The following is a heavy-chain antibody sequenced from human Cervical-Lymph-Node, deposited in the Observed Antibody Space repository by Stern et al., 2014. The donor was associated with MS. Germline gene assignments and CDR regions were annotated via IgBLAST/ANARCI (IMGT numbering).Heavy chain of an antibody. CDR1: GGTFSRNG. CDR3: ARVLSGVFGVLSPLYGMDV. CDR2: IIPTFGTT. V-gene: IGHV1-69*01. Sequence: VQLVESGAEVKQAGSSVKVSCKASGGTFSRNGISWVRQAPGQGLEWMGGIIPTFGTTKYAKKFQDTVTITADESTSTAYMELNSLTSDDTAVYYCARVLSGVFGVLSPLYGMDVWGQGTTVTVSS. D-gene: IGHD3-3*01. J-gene: IGHJ6*02.